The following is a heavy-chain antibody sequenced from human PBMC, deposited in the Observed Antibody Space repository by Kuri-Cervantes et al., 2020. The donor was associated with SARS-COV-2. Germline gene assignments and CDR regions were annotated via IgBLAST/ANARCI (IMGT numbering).Heavy chain of an antibody. CDR3: ARDNYYGSGSYYGRGAFDI. V-gene: IGHV3-30*03. J-gene: IGHJ3*02. CDR2: ISYDGSNK. CDR1: GFTFSSYG. D-gene: IGHD3-10*01. Sequence: GESLKISCAASGFTFSSYGMHWVRQAPGKGLEWVAVISYDGSNKYYADSVKGRFTISRDNSKNTLYLQMNSLRAEDTAVYYCARDNYYGSGSYYGRGAFDIWGQGTMVTVSS.